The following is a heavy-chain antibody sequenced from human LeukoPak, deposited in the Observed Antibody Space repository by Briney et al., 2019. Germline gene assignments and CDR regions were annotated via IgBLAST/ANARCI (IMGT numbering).Heavy chain of an antibody. CDR1: GGSISGYY. J-gene: IGHJ6*03. CDR3: ARDGVAARPGYYYYYMDV. V-gene: IGHV4-4*07. D-gene: IGHD6-6*01. CDR2: IYTSGST. Sequence: PSETLSLTCKVSGGSISGYYWSWIRQPPGKGLEWIGRIYTSGSTNYNPSLKSRVTISVDKSKNQFSLKLSSVTAADTAVYYCARDGVAARPGYYYYYMDVCGEGTTVTVSS.